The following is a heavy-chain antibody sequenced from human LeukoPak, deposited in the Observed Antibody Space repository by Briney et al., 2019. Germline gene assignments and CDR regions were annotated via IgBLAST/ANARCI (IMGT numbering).Heavy chain of an antibody. D-gene: IGHD1-26*01. V-gene: IGHV4-39*07. J-gene: IGHJ3*02. CDR2: IYYSGST. Sequence: PSETLSLTCTVSGGSISSSSYYWGWIRQPPGKGLEWIGSIYYSGSTNYNPSLKSRVTISVDTSKNQFSLKLSSVTAADTAVYYCARGPWELTPDGAFDIWGQGTMVTVSS. CDR1: GGSISSSSYY. CDR3: ARGPWELTPDGAFDI.